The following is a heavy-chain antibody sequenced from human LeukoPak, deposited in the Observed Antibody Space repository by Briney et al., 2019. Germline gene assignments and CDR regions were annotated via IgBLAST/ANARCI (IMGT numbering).Heavy chain of an antibody. J-gene: IGHJ3*02. CDR2: IYYSGST. V-gene: IGHV4-39*01. CDR3: ARRPYGDDAFDI. CDR1: GGSISSSSYY. Sequence: TSETLSLTCTVSGGSISSSSYYWGWIRQPPGKGLEWIGSIYYSGSTYYNPSLKSRVTISVDTSKNQFSLKLSSVTAADTAVYYCARRPYGDDAFDIWGQGTMVTVSS. D-gene: IGHD3-10*01.